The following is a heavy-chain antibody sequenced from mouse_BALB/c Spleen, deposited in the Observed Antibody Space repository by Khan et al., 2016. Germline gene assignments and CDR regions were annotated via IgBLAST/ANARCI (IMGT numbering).Heavy chain of an antibody. V-gene: IGHV6-6*02. CDR3: SRFTEDY. D-gene: IGHD1-1*01. J-gene: IGHJ4*01. Sequence: EVKLEVSGGGLVQPGGSMKLSCVASGFTFSNYWMNWVRQSPEKGLEWVAEIRLKSNNYGTHYAESVKGRFTISRDDSNSSVYLQMNNLRAEDTGIYYCSRFTEDYWGQGTSVTVSS. CDR1: GFTFSNYW. CDR2: IRLKSNNYGT.